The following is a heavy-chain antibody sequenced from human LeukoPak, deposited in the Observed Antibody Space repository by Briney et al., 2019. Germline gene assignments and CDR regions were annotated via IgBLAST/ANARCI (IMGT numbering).Heavy chain of an antibody. CDR3: ASRGEYSSSWYGMDV. V-gene: IGHV3-23*05. D-gene: IGHD6-13*01. Sequence: GGSLRLSCAASGFTFSNYAMTWVRQAPGKGLEWVSVFYSSGTTNYADSVKGRFIISRDNSKNTLYLQMNSLRAEDTAVYYCASRGEYSSSWYGMDVWGQGTTVTVSS. CDR2: FYSSGTT. CDR1: GFTFSNYA. J-gene: IGHJ6*02.